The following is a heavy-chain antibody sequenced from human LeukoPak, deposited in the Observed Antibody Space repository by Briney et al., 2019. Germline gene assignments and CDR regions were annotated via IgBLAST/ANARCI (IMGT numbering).Heavy chain of an antibody. Sequence: EASVKVSCKASGYTFTSYGISWVRQAPGQGLEWMGWISAYNGNTNYAQKLQGRVTMTTDTSTSTAYMELRSLRSDDTAVYYCARLGMATIPYYYYYMDVWGKGTTVTVSS. V-gene: IGHV1-18*01. D-gene: IGHD5-24*01. CDR3: ARLGMATIPYYYYYMDV. CDR1: GYTFTSYG. CDR2: ISAYNGNT. J-gene: IGHJ6*03.